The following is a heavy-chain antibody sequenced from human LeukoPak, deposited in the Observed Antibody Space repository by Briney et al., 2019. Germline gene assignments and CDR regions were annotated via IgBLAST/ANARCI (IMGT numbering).Heavy chain of an antibody. CDR2: IRYDGSNK. V-gene: IGHV3-30*02. Sequence: GGSLRLSCAASGFTFSSYGMHWVRQAPSKGLEWVAFIRYDGSNKYYADSVKGRFTISRDNSKNTLYLQMNSLRAEDTAVYYCTKDRSGSYYAYFQHWGQGTLVTVSS. J-gene: IGHJ1*01. CDR1: GFTFSSYG. D-gene: IGHD1-26*01. CDR3: TKDRSGSYYAYFQH.